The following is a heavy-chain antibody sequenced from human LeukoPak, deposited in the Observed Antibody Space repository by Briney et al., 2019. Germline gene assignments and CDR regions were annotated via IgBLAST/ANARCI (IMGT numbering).Heavy chain of an antibody. CDR3: ARVPSYGDYYYP. CDR2: INPNSGGT. CDR1: GYTFTGYY. D-gene: IGHD4-17*01. V-gene: IGHV1-2*02. J-gene: IGHJ5*02. Sequence: ASVKVSCKASGYTFTGYYIHWVRQAPGQGLEWMGWINPNSGGTNYAQKFQGRVTMTRDTSISTAYMELSRLRSDDTAVYYCARVPSYGDYYYPWGQGTLVTVSS.